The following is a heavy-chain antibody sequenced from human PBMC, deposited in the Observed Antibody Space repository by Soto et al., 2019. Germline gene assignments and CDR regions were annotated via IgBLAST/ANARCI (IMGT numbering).Heavy chain of an antibody. CDR3: ARQGGMYSSGYYLLSYFDY. CDR1: GYIFTRYW. V-gene: IGHV5-51*01. D-gene: IGHD3-22*01. Sequence: GGSLKISCKGSGYIFTRYWFVLVRQMPGKGLEWMVSIYPGDSDTKYSPSFQGQVTISADKSISTAYLQWSSLKASDTAMYYCARQGGMYSSGYYLLSYFDYWGQGILVTVSS. J-gene: IGHJ4*02. CDR2: IYPGDSDT.